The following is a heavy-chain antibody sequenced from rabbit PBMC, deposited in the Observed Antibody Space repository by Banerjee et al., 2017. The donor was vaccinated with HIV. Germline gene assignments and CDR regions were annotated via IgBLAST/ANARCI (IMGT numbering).Heavy chain of an antibody. CDR3: LRDLGGTMTSGNL. Sequence: QEQLVESGGGLVQPGGSLKLSCKASGFDFSSYGVSWVRQAPGKGLEWIGYIDPVFGRTYYASWVNGRFAISSHDAQNTLYLQLNSLTAADTATYFCLRDLGGTMTSGNLWGPGTLVTVS. CDR1: GFDFSSYG. J-gene: IGHJ4*01. D-gene: IGHD2-1*01. CDR2: IDPVFGRT. V-gene: IGHV1S47*01.